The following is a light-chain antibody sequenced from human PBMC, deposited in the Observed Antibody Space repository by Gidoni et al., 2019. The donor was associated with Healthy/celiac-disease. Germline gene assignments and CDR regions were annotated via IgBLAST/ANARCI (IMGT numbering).Light chain of an antibody. J-gene: IGKJ2*01. Sequence: DIQMTQSPSSLSASVGDRVTITCRASQSISSYLNWYQQKPGKAPKLLIYAASSLQSGVPSRFSCRGSGTDFTLTISILQPEDFATYYCQQSYSTPAFGQGTQLEIK. CDR1: QSISSY. CDR3: QQSYSTPA. CDR2: AAS. V-gene: IGKV1-39*01.